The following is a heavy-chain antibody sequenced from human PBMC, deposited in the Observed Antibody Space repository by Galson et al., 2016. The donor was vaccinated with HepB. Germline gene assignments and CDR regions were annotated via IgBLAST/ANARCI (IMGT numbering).Heavy chain of an antibody. J-gene: IGHJ3*02. V-gene: IGHV1-3*04. CDR3: ARYVAGAYDM. CDR2: INTDDGST. D-gene: IGHD6-13*01. CDR1: GYAFSSYA. Sequence: SVKVSCKASGYAFSSYAMHWVRQAPGQRLEWMGWINTDDGSTKYSQRFQGRVTFIRDTSASTAYMEMSSLRSEDTAVFYCARYVAGAYDMWGQGTMVTVSS.